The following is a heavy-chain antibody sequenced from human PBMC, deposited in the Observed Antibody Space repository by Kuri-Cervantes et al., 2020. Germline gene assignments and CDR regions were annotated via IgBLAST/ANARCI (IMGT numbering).Heavy chain of an antibody. V-gene: IGHV3-30-3*01. CDR1: GFTFSSYA. CDR3: ARDCIAAATYYYYYGMDV. CDR2: ISYDGSNK. Sequence: GGSLRLSCAASGFTFSSYAMHWVRQAPGKGLEWVAVISYDGSNKYYADSVKGRFTISRDNSKNTLYLQMNSLRAEDTAVYYCARDCIAAATYYYYYGMDVWGQGTTVTVSS. J-gene: IGHJ6*02. D-gene: IGHD6-13*01.